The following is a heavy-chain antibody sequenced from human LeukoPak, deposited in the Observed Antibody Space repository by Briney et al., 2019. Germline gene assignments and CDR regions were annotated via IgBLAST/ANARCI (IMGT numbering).Heavy chain of an antibody. CDR2: ISPSGST. D-gene: IGHD4-17*01. CDR1: GVSISSFY. CDR3: ARYGAPPTHFDY. V-gene: IGHV4-4*09. Sequence: SETLSLTCTVSGVSISSFYWSWIQQPPGKGLEWIAYISPSGSTKYNPSLTGRVTISSDTSQSQLSLKLSSVTAADTAMYYCARYGAPPTHFDYWGQGTLVTVSS. J-gene: IGHJ4*02.